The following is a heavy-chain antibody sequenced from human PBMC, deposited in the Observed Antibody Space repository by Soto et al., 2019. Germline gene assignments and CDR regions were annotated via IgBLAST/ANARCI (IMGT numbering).Heavy chain of an antibody. V-gene: IGHV1-8*01. CDR1: GYSFTSYD. D-gene: IGHD2-21*02. J-gene: IGHJ3*01. CDR3: ARVSFLAPVTGAEVFEF. Sequence: QVQLVQSGAEVKKPGASVKVSCKASGYSFTSYDMNWVRQAPGQGLERMGWVNPNSGDTDNAQKVPDRVTMTTDTSIRTAYMELSSLRSEDTAVYYCARVSFLAPVTGAEVFEFWGQGTMVTVSS. CDR2: VNPNSGDT.